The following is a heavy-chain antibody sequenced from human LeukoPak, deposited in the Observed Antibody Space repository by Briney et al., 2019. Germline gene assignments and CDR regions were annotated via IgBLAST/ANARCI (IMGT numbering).Heavy chain of an antibody. Sequence: PSETLSLTCAVYGGSFSGYYWSWIRQPPGKGLEWIGEINHSGSTNYNPSLKSRVTISVDTSKNQFPLKLSSVTAADTAVYYCARGSEEVPTGYWGQGTLVTVSS. CDR2: INHSGST. V-gene: IGHV4-34*01. CDR3: ARGSEEVPTGY. D-gene: IGHD1-1*01. CDR1: GGSFSGYY. J-gene: IGHJ4*02.